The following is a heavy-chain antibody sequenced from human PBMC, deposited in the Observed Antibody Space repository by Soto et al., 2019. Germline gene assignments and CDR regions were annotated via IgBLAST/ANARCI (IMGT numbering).Heavy chain of an antibody. CDR1: GFTFTSSA. V-gene: IGHV1-58*01. CDR3: AAEGCSGGSCYGMDV. CDR2: IVVGSGNT. Sequence: QMQLVQSGPEVKKPGTSVKVSCKASGFTFTSSAVQWVRQARGQRLEWIGWIVVGSGNTNYAQKFQERVTITRDMSTSTAYMELSSLRSEDTAVYYCAAEGCSGGSCYGMDVWGQGTTVTVSS. D-gene: IGHD2-15*01. J-gene: IGHJ6*02.